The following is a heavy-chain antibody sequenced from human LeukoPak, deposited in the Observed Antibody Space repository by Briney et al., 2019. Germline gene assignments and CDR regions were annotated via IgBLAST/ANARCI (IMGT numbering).Heavy chain of an antibody. CDR2: ISSSGSTI. V-gene: IGHV3-48*03. CDR1: GFTFSSYE. D-gene: IGHD6-13*01. CDR3: ARARILYSSSWYLLGY. J-gene: IGHJ4*02. Sequence: PGGSLRLSCAASGFTFSSYEMNWVRQAPGKGLEWVSYISSSGSTIYYADSVKGRFTISRDNAKNSLYLQMNSLRAEDTAVYYCARARILYSSSWYLLGYWGQGTLVTVSS.